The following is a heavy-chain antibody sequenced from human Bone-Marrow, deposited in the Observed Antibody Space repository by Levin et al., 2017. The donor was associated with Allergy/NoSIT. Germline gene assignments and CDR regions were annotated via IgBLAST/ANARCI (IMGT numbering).Heavy chain of an antibody. CDR1: GFSFHSFW. Sequence: PAASVKVSCAASGFSFHSFWMHWVRQAPGKGLVWVSGIKSDATVTSYADSVKGRFTISRDNAKHTVSLQMNGLRSEDTALYYCVRVTAAAAGIDYWGQGTPVTVS. V-gene: IGHV3-74*01. CDR2: IKSDATVT. CDR3: VRVTAAAAGIDY. J-gene: IGHJ4*02. D-gene: IGHD6-13*01.